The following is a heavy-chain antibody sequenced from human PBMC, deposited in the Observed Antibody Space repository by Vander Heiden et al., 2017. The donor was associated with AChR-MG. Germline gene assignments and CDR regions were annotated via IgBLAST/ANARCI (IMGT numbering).Heavy chain of an antibody. V-gene: IGHV3-30*18. CDR2: ISYDGSNK. CDR3: AKDRRKRYFDY. CDR1: GFTFSSYG. Sequence: QVQLVESGGGVVQPGRSLRLSCAASGFTFSSYGMHGVRQAPGKGLEWVAVISYDGSNKYYADSVKGRFTISRDNSKNTLYLQMNSLRAEDTAVYYCAKDRRKRYFDYWGQGTLVTVSS. J-gene: IGHJ4*02.